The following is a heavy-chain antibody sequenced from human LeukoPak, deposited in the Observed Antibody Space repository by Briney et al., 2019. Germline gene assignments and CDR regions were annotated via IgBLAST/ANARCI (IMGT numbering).Heavy chain of an antibody. D-gene: IGHD3-22*01. J-gene: IGHJ2*01. Sequence: GGSLRLSCAASGFTFSSYAMSWVRQAPGKGLEWVSAISGSGGSTYYADSVKGRFTISRDNSKNTLYLQMNSLRAEDTAAYYCAKGVGITMISVRYFDLWGRGTLVTVSS. CDR1: GFTFSSYA. V-gene: IGHV3-23*01. CDR2: ISGSGGST. CDR3: AKGVGITMISVRYFDL.